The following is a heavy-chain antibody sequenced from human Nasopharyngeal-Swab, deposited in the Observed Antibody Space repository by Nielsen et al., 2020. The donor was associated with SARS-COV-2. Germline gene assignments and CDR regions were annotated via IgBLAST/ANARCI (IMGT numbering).Heavy chain of an antibody. Sequence: WIRQPPGKGLEWVASIKQDGSEKYYVDSVKGRFTISRDNAKNSLYLQVNSLRAEDTAMYYCARRGHLLWWWYLLLGHYYYGVDVWGQGTTVTVSS. CDR2: IKQDGSEK. CDR3: ARRGHLLWWWYLLLGHYYYGVDV. J-gene: IGHJ6*02. V-gene: IGHV3-7*01. D-gene: IGHD2-15*01.